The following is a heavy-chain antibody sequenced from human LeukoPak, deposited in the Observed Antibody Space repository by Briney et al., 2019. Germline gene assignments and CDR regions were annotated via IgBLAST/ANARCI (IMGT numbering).Heavy chain of an antibody. CDR3: ARRLSVY. V-gene: IGHV4-34*01. J-gene: IGHJ4*02. CDR2: ISHGGTT. Sequence: PSETLSLTCAVYGGSFSGYYWTWIRQPPGKGLEWIGDISHGGTTNYTPSLKSRLTISVYTSKNQFSLNLSSVTDADTAVYYGARRLSVYWGQGTLVTVSS. CDR1: GGSFSGYY.